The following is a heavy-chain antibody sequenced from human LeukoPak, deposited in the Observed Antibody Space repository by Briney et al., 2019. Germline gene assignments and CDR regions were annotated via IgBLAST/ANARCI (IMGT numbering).Heavy chain of an antibody. D-gene: IGHD3-16*01. J-gene: IGHJ5*02. CDR2: INTDGRGT. Sequence: GGSLRLSCAAPGFTFRTYWMHWVRQAPGKGLLWVSRINTDGRGTIYADSVKGRFTISRDNANNTLYLQMNSLRAEDTALYYCARAKPGGNWFDPWGQGTLDTVSS. CDR1: GFTFRTYW. V-gene: IGHV3-74*01. CDR3: ARAKPGGNWFDP.